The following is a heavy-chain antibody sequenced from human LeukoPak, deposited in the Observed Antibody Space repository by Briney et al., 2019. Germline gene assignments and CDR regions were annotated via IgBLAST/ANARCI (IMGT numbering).Heavy chain of an antibody. CDR3: ARFRTNKNYLDY. V-gene: IGHV4-59*08. J-gene: IGHJ4*02. Sequence: SESLSLTCTVSGGSISSYYWSWIRQPPGKGLEWVGYIYYTGSTNYNPSLKSRVTISVDTSKNQFSLKLRSVTAADTAVYYCARFRTNKNYLDYWGQGTLVTVSS. D-gene: IGHD1-1*01. CDR2: IYYTGST. CDR1: GGSISSYY.